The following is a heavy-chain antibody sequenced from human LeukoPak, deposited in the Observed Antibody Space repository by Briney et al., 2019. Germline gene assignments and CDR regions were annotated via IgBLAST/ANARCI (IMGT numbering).Heavy chain of an antibody. CDR3: ARLGCTAGSCYSYFDS. Sequence: SETLSLTCAVYGGSFSGYYWSWIRQPPGKGLEWIGQIDHSGSTNYNPSLKSRVTISVGTSKNQFSLKLSSVTAADTAVYYCARLGCTAGSCYSYFDSWGQGTLVTVSS. CDR1: GGSFSGYY. V-gene: IGHV4-34*01. D-gene: IGHD2-15*01. J-gene: IGHJ4*02. CDR2: IDHSGST.